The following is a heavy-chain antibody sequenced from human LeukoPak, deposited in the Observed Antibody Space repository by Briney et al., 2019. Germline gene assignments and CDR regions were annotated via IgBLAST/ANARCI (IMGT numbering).Heavy chain of an antibody. CDR2: ISADNGNT. D-gene: IGHD2-2*01. CDR3: ARVGLGCSSTSCSNDY. V-gene: IGHV1-18*01. Sequence: GASVKVSCKGSGYTFTSYGISWVRQAPGQGLEWMGWISADNGNTNYAQKLQGRVTMTTDTSTSTAYMGLRSLRSDDTAVYYCARVGLGCSSTSCSNDYWGQGTLVTVSS. J-gene: IGHJ4*02. CDR1: GYTFTSYG.